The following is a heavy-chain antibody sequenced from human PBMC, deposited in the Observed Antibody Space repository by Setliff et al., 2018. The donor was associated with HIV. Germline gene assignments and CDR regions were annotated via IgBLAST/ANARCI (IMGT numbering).Heavy chain of an antibody. D-gene: IGHD6-19*01. CDR3: AKDRYSTGWHLDF. CDR1: GFSFGSYG. CDR2: IRYDGTNE. J-gene: IGHJ4*02. V-gene: IGHV3-30*02. Sequence: PGGSLRLSCAASGFSFGSYGLHWVRQAPGKGLEWLTFIRYDGTNEYYADSVKGRFSISRDNSKNTVNLQMSSLIGEDTAVYYCAKDRYSTGWHLDFWGQGTLVTVSS.